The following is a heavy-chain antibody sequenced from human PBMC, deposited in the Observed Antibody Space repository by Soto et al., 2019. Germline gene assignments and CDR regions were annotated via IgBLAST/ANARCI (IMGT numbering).Heavy chain of an antibody. CDR2: FRTGGDDATT. Sequence: EVQLLESGGGLVQPGGSLRLSCAASGFTFSSYSMSWVRQAPGKGLEWVSGFRTGGDDATTYYADSVKGRFTIYRDNSKHMLFLQRNSLRAEDTAIYYCAKKANSGLGSQYFDNWGQGTLVTVSS. D-gene: IGHD3-10*01. CDR3: AKKANSGLGSQYFDN. CDR1: GFTFSSYS. J-gene: IGHJ4*02. V-gene: IGHV3-23*01.